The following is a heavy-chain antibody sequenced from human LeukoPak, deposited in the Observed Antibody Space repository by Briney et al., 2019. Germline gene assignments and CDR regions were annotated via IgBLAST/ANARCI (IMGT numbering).Heavy chain of an antibody. CDR1: GDSITTTTYY. J-gene: IGHJ6*02. CDR3: ARQFSYASGRGYMDV. V-gene: IGHV4-39*01. D-gene: IGHD3-10*01. CDR2: IYYSAST. Sequence: PSETLSLTCSVSGDSITTTTYYWDWIPQPPGKGLEWIGSIYYSASTYYNPSLKSRVTISVDTSKNQFSLKLSSVTATDTAVYHCARQFSYASGRGYMDVWGQGTTVTVSS.